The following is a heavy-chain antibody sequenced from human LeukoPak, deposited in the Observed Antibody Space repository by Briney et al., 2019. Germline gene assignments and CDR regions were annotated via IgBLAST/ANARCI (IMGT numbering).Heavy chain of an antibody. CDR2: ITGSGDAA. D-gene: IGHD1-26*01. Sequence: GGSLRLSCAASGXTFSSYVVTWVRQAPGKGLEWVSVITGSGDAAFYADSVKGRFTMSRDNSKNTVYLQMNSLRAEDTAVYYCAKTVGALDYWGQGTLVTVSS. CDR1: GXTFSSYV. CDR3: AKTVGALDY. V-gene: IGHV3-23*01. J-gene: IGHJ4*02.